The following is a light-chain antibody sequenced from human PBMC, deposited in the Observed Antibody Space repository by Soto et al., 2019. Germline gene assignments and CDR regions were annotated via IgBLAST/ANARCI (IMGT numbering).Light chain of an antibody. V-gene: IGKV3-11*01. CDR3: QQRSNWPPLT. J-gene: IGKJ4*01. CDR1: QSVSSY. Sequence: EIVLTQSPATLSLSPGERATLSCRASQSVSSYLAWYQQKPGQAPRLLIYDASNRATGIPARFSGSGSGTAFTLTSSSLEPEDVAVYYCQQRSNWPPLTFGGGTKVEIK. CDR2: DAS.